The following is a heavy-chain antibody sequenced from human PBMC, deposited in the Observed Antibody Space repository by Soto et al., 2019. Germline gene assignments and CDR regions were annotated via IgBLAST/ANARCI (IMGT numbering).Heavy chain of an antibody. CDR3: ARGDSTDCSNGVCSFFYNHDMDV. D-gene: IGHD2-8*01. V-gene: IGHV1-2*04. J-gene: IGHJ6*02. Sequence: GAPVEVTCKASGYSFTDYHIHWVRQAPGQGLEWLGRINPKSGGTSTAQKFQGWVTMTTDTSISTASMELTRLTSDDTAIYYCARGDSTDCSNGVCSFFYNHDMDVWGQGTTVTVSS. CDR1: GYSFTDYH. CDR2: INPKSGGT.